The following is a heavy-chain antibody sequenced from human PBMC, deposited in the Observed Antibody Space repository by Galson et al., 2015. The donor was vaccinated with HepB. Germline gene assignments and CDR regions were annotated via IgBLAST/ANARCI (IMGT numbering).Heavy chain of an antibody. CDR3: ASGYDSSEAYFDY. CDR2: ISYDGSNK. V-gene: IGHV3-30*04. Sequence: LRLSCAASGFTFSSYAMHWVRQAPGKGLEWVAVISYDGSNKYYADSVKGRFTIPRDNSKNTLYLQMNSLRAEDTAVYYCASGYDSSEAYFDYWGQGTLVTVSS. J-gene: IGHJ4*02. CDR1: GFTFSSYA. D-gene: IGHD3-22*01.